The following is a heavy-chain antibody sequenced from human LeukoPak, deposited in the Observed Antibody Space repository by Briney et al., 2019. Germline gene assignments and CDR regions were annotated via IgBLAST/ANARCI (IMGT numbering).Heavy chain of an antibody. J-gene: IGHJ4*02. Sequence: SVKVSCKASGGTFSSYAISWVRQAPGQGLEWMGGIIPIFGTANYAQKFQGRVTITADESTSTAYMELSSLRSEDTAVYYCARNLLGYCSSTSCRLLYFDYWGQGTLVTVSS. D-gene: IGHD2-2*01. V-gene: IGHV1-69*13. CDR2: IIPIFGTA. CDR3: ARNLLGYCSSTSCRLLYFDY. CDR1: GGTFSSYA.